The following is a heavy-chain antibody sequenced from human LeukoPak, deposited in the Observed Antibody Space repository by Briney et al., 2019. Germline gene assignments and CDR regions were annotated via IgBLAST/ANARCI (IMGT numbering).Heavy chain of an antibody. CDR3: AKGGEYCSGGSCYDYWYFDL. D-gene: IGHD2-15*01. CDR1: GFTFTTYS. CDR2: ISGSDGDT. V-gene: IGHV3-23*01. Sequence: GGSLRLSCVASGFTFTTYSMNWVRLAPGKGLEWVSAISGSDGDTDYADSVKGRFTISRDNSKNTLYLQMNSLRAEDTAVYYCAKGGEYCSGGSCYDYWYFDLWGRGTLVTVSS. J-gene: IGHJ2*01.